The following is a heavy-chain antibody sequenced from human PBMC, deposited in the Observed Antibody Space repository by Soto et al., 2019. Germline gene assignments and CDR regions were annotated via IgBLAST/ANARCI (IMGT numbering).Heavy chain of an antibody. D-gene: IGHD5-12*01. J-gene: IGHJ3*01. Sequence: QLQLQESGPGLVNPSETLSLTCTVSSGSISGSTYYWGWIRQAPGKGLEWIGSVYKSGKTHCNPSLKSRVTISIDTSKNLFSLKLNSVTAADTAVYFCASLIHSMATRLRAFDVWGQGTVVTVSS. CDR1: SGSISGSTYY. V-gene: IGHV4-39*01. CDR3: ASLIHSMATRLRAFDV. CDR2: VYKSGKT.